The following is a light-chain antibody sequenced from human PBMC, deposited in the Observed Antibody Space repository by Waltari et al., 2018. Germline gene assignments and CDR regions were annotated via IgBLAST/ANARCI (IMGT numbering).Light chain of an antibody. CDR3: QQSYTPPSLT. CDR2: AAS. CDR1: QGISRY. J-gene: IGKJ1*01. Sequence: DIQMTQSPSSLSASAGDRVTITCRASQGISRYLNWYQQKAGKAPKLLIYAASNFQNGVPSRFRCSGSVTDFTLTINSLQLEDFATYYCQQSYTPPSLTFGQGTKVEIK. V-gene: IGKV1-39*01.